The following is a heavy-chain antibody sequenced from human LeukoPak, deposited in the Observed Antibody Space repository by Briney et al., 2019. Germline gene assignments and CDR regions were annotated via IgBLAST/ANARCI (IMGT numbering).Heavy chain of an antibody. J-gene: IGHJ5*02. CDR2: ISGSGGST. V-gene: IGHV3-23*01. Sequence: PGGSLRLSCAASGFTFSSYAMSWVRQAPGKGLEWVSAISGSGGSTYYADSVKGRFTISRDNSKNTLYLQMNSLRAEDTAVYYCAKEGGSGAYYDYVWGSYPNWFDRWGQGTLVTVSS. D-gene: IGHD3-16*01. CDR1: GFTFSSYA. CDR3: AKEGGSGAYYDYVWGSYPNWFDR.